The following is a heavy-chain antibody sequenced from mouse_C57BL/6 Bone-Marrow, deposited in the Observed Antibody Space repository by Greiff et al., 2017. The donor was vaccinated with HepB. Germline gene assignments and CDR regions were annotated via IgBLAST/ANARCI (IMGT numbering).Heavy chain of an antibody. D-gene: IGHD1-1*01. CDR3: ARGYYGSSLFAY. V-gene: IGHV1-80*01. CDR1: GYAFSSYW. J-gene: IGHJ3*01. Sequence: QVHVKQSGAELVKPGASVKISCKASGYAFSSYWMNWVKQRPGKGLEWIGQIYPGDGDTNYNGKFKGKATLTADKSSSTAYMQLSSLTSEDSAVYFCARGYYGSSLFAYWGQGTLVTVSA. CDR2: IYPGDGDT.